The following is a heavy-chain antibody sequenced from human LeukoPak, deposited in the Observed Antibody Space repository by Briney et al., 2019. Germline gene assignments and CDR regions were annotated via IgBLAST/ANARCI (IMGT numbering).Heavy chain of an antibody. Sequence: AGGSLRLSCAASGFTFSSYWMHWVRQAPGKGLVWVSRINSDGSSTSYADSVKGRFTISRDNAKNTLYLQMNSLRAEDTAVYYCASVRGYSYGLYFDYWGQGTLVTVSS. J-gene: IGHJ4*02. CDR1: GFTFSSYW. V-gene: IGHV3-74*01. D-gene: IGHD5-18*01. CDR3: ASVRGYSYGLYFDY. CDR2: INSDGSST.